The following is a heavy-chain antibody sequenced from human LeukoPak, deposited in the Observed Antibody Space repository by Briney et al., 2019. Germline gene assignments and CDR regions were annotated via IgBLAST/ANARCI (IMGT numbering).Heavy chain of an antibody. CDR3: AKVAEGYDYFDY. V-gene: IGHV4-59*01. CDR2: IYYSGST. Sequence: SETLSLTCTVSGGSISSYYWSWIRQPPGKGLEWIGYIYYSGSTNYNPSLKSRVTISVDTSKNQFSLKLSSVTAADTAVYYCAKVAEGYDYFDYWGRGTLVTVSS. CDR1: GGSISSYY. D-gene: IGHD5-12*01. J-gene: IGHJ4*02.